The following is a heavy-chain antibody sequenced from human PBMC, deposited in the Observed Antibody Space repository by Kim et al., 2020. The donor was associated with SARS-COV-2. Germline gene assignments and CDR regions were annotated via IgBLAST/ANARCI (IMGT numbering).Heavy chain of an antibody. CDR1: GYTFTSYG. CDR3: ARCYGSGSYYKHYYYGIDV. CDR2: ISAYNGNT. J-gene: IGHJ6*02. D-gene: IGHD3-10*01. V-gene: IGHV1-18*01. Sequence: ASVKVSCKASGYTFTSYGISWVRQAPGQGLEWMGWISAYNGNTNYAQKLQGRVTMTTDTSTSTAYMELRSLRSDDTAVYYCARCYGSGSYYKHYYYGIDVWGQGTTVTVSS.